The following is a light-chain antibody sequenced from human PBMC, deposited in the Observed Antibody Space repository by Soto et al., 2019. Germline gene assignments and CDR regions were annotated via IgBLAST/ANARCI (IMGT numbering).Light chain of an antibody. CDR3: QQNYNLPRT. V-gene: IGKV3-15*01. J-gene: IGKJ4*01. CDR1: QIVGSY. Sequence: MTHSPSSLSASPLYGATLSFMASQIVGSYLNWYQHRPGQAPRLLIHGASTIPTDVPARFSGGGCGTEFTLTISSLQSEDYAIYYCQQNYNLPRTFGGGTKVDTK. CDR2: GAS.